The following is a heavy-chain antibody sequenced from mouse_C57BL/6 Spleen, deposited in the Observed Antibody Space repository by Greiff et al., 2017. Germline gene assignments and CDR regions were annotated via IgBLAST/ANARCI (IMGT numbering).Heavy chain of an antibody. CDR1: GYTFTDYN. CDR2: INPNNGGT. V-gene: IGHV1-22*01. D-gene: IGHD1-1*01. CDR3: ARDCYSSRYAAY. J-gene: IGHJ3*01. Sequence: VQLQQSGPELVKPGASVKLSCKASGYTFTDYNMHWVKQSHGKSLEWIGYINPNNGGTSYNQKFKGKATLTVNKSSSTAYMELRSLTSEDSAVYYCARDCYSSRYAAYWGQGTLVTVSA.